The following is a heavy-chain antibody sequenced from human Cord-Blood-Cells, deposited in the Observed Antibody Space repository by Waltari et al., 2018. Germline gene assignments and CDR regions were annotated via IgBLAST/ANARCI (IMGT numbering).Heavy chain of an antibody. V-gene: IGHV2-70*04. CDR3: ARTNPYSSSWYYFDY. J-gene: IGHJ4*02. D-gene: IGHD6-13*01. CDR2: IDWDDDK. Sequence: QVTLKESGPALVKPTQTLTLTCTFSGFSLSTRGMRVSWIRHPPGKALEWLARIDWDDDKFYSTSLKTRLTISKDTSKNQVVLTTTNMDPVDTATYYCARTNPYSSSWYYFDYWGQGTLVTVSS. CDR1: GFSLSTRGMR.